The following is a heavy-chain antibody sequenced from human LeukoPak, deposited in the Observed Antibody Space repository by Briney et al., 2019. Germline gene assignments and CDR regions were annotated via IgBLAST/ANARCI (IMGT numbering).Heavy chain of an antibody. CDR1: GFTFSSYS. CDR2: ISGSGSVS. V-gene: IGHV3-48*01. Sequence: GGSLRLSCAASGFTFSSYSMNWVRQAPGKGLEWISYISGSGSVSYYEDSVKGRFTISRDNSKNTLYLQMNSLRPDDTAVYYCAKEGYYGSGSFPDYWGQGTLVTVSS. D-gene: IGHD3-10*01. J-gene: IGHJ4*02. CDR3: AKEGYYGSGSFPDY.